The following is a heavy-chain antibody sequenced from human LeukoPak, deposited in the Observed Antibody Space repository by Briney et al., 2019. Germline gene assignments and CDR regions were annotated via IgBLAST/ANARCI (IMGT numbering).Heavy chain of an antibody. V-gene: IGHV3-43D*03. J-gene: IGHJ4*02. CDR1: GFTFDDYA. D-gene: IGHD2-2*01. CDR3: AKDGEGYCSSTGCYLLDY. Sequence: PGGSLRLSCAASGFTFDDYAMHWVRHAPGKGLEWVSLISWDGGSTYYADSVKGRFTISRDNSKNSLYLQMNSLRAEDTALYYCAKDGEGYCSSTGCYLLDYWGQGTLVTVSS. CDR2: ISWDGGST.